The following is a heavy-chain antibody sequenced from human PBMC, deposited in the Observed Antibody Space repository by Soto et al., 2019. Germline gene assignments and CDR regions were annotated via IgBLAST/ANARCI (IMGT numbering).Heavy chain of an antibody. CDR1: GFTFSSYH. D-gene: IGHD6-19*01. CDR3: ARDLAAATYYFYYGLDV. V-gene: IGHV3-33*01. Sequence: QVHLVESGGGVVQPGRSVRLSCAASGFTFSSYHMHWVRQAPGMGLEWVAVIWYDGKSKYYADSVKGRFTVSRDNSKNTLYLQMNGLRAEDTAVYFCARDLAAATYYFYYGLDVWGQGTAVSVSS. J-gene: IGHJ6*02. CDR2: IWYDGKSK.